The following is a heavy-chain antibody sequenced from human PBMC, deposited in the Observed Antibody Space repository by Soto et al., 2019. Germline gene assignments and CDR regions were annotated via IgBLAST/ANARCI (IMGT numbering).Heavy chain of an antibody. D-gene: IGHD4-17*01. J-gene: IGHJ4*02. Sequence: QVQLQESGPGLVKPSGTLSLTCTVSGGSMSSSNWWNWVRQPPGKGLEWIGEAHHSGRTNYNPSLKSRVTISVDKSKNHFSLKLCSVTAADTAVYYCARSEATVLDNWGQGTLVTVSS. CDR3: ARSEATVLDN. CDR2: AHHSGRT. CDR1: GGSMSSSNW. V-gene: IGHV4-4*02.